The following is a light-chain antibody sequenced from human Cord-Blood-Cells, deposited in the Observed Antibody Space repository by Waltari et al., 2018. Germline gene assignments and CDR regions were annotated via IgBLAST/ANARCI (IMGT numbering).Light chain of an antibody. J-gene: IGKJ4*01. V-gene: IGKV3-20*01. Sequence: EIVLPQSTGTLSLSPGERATLPCRASQSVSSSYLAWYQQKPGQAPRLLIYGASSRATGIPDRFSGSGSGTDFTLTISRLEPEDFAVYYCQQYGSSPLTFGGGTKVEIK. CDR3: QQYGSSPLT. CDR1: QSVSSSY. CDR2: GAS.